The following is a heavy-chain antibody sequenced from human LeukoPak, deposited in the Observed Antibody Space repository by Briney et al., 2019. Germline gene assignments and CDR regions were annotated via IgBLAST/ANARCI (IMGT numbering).Heavy chain of an antibody. Sequence: ASVKVSCKASGGTFSSYGISWVRQAPGQGLEWMGGIIPVFGTANYAQKFQGRVTITADESTSTAYMELSSLRSEDTAVYYCAKDSQSVAFFLDDTFDLWGQGTIVTVSA. V-gene: IGHV1-69*13. CDR2: IIPVFGTA. J-gene: IGHJ3*01. CDR1: GGTFSSYG. CDR3: AKDSQSVAFFLDDTFDL. D-gene: IGHD2/OR15-2a*01.